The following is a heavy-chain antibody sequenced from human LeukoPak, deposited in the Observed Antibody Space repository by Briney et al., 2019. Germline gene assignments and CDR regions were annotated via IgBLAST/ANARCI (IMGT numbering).Heavy chain of an antibody. V-gene: IGHV4-61*02. CDR3: ARAHYRYCSSTSCYDNWFDP. Sequence: SQTLSLTCTVSGGSISSGSYYWSRIRQPAGKGLEWIGRIYTSGSTNYNPSLKSRVTIPVDTSKNQFSLKLSSVTAADTAVYYCARAHYRYCSSTSCYDNWFDPWGQGTLVTVSS. D-gene: IGHD2-2*01. CDR1: GGSISSGSYY. J-gene: IGHJ5*02. CDR2: IYTSGST.